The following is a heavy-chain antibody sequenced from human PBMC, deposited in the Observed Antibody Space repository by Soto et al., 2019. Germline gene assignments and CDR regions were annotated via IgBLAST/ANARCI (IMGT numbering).Heavy chain of an antibody. J-gene: IGHJ5*02. Sequence: SETLSLTCAVYGGSFSGYYWSWIRQPPGKGLEWIGEINHSGSTNYNPSLKSRVTISVDTSKNQFSLELSSVTAADTAVYYCARTTGTTVYWFDPWGQGTLVTVYS. V-gene: IGHV4-34*01. CDR1: GGSFSGYY. CDR2: INHSGST. CDR3: ARTTGTTVYWFDP. D-gene: IGHD1-7*01.